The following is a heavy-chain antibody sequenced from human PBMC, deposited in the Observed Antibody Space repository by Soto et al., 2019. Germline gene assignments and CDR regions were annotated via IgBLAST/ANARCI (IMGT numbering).Heavy chain of an antibody. CDR3: ARPNLGDLDY. J-gene: IGHJ4*02. Sequence: QVQLVQSGAEVEKPGASVKVSCKASGYNFNGYYVHWVRQAPGQGLEWMGWINPNSGGTKYAQKFQGRVTMTRDTSISTAYMEFRRVRSDDTAVYYCARPNLGDLDYWGQGTLVTVSS. D-gene: IGHD3-16*01. V-gene: IGHV1-2*02. CDR1: GYNFNGYY. CDR2: INPNSGGT.